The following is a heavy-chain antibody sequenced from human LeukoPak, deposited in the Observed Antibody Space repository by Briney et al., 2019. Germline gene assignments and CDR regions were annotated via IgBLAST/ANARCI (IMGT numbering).Heavy chain of an antibody. CDR3: ARRAGAYSHPYDY. J-gene: IGHJ4*02. Sequence: GGSLRLSCAASGFKFSSYSMNWVRQAPGKGLEWVSCISTSSSYIYYADSVKGRFTISRDNAKNSLYLQMNSLRAEDTAVYYCARRAGAYSHPYDYWGQGTLVTVSS. CDR2: ISTSSSYI. V-gene: IGHV3-21*04. CDR1: GFKFSSYS. D-gene: IGHD4/OR15-4a*01.